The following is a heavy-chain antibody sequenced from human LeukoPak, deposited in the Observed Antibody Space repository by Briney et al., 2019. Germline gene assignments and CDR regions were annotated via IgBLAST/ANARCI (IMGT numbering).Heavy chain of an antibody. D-gene: IGHD3-22*01. CDR2: IYYSGST. CDR3: ARAWYYYDSSGYYPFDY. CDR1: GGSISSGGYY. V-gene: IGHV4-31*03. Sequence: KPSETLSLTCSVSGGSISSGGYYWSWIRQHPGKGLEWIGYIYYSGSTYYNPSLKSRVTISVDTSKNQFSLKLSSVTAADTAVYYCARAWYYYDSSGYYPFDYWGQGTLVTVSS. J-gene: IGHJ4*02.